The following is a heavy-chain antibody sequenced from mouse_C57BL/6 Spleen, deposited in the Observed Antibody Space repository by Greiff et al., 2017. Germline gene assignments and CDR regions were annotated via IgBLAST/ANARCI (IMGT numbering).Heavy chain of an antibody. V-gene: IGHV2-2*01. CDR2: IWSGGST. Sequence: QVQLKESGPGLVQPSQSLSITCTVSGFSLTSYGVHWVRQSPGKGLEWLGVIWSGGSTDYNAAFISRLSISKDNSKSQVFFKMNSLQADDTAIYFCARGGVRPYAMDYWGQGTSDTVSS. CDR3: ARGGVRPYAMDY. D-gene: IGHD2-14*01. CDR1: GFSLTSYG. J-gene: IGHJ4*01.